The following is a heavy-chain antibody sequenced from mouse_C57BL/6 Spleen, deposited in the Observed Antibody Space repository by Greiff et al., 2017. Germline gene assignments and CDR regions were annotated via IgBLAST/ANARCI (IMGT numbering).Heavy chain of an antibody. J-gene: IGHJ2*01. V-gene: IGHV1-47*01. Sequence: QVQLQQSGAELVKPGASVKMSCKASGYTFTTYPLAWMKQNHGKSLEWIGNFHPYNDDTKYNEKFKGKATLTVEKSSSTVYLELGRLTSDDSAVYYCARGDYYGSSYFDYWGQGTTLTVSS. CDR2: FHPYNDDT. CDR1: GYTFTTYP. CDR3: ARGDYYGSSYFDY. D-gene: IGHD1-1*01.